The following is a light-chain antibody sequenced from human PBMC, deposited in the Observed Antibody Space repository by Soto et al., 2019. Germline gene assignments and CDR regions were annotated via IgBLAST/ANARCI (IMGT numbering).Light chain of an antibody. J-gene: IGLJ3*02. V-gene: IGLV4-60*02. CDR2: LEAGGSY. Sequence: QLVLTQSSSASASLGSSVKLTCTLSSGHSNYIIEWHQQQPGKAPRYLMKLEAGGSYNKGSGVPDRFSGSSSGADRYLTISNLQFEDEADYYCETWDSNPRVFGGGTKLTVL. CDR3: ETWDSNPRV. CDR1: SGHSNYI.